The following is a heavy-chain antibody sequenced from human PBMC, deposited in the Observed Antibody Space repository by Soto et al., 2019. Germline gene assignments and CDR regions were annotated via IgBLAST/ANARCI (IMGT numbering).Heavy chain of an antibody. J-gene: IGHJ4*02. V-gene: IGHV4-39*01. CDR2: IYYSGST. D-gene: IGHD4-17*01. Sequence: TLYLTCTVSGVSIKSGSYYWDWIRQPPGNGLEWIGSIYYSGSTYYNSSLKSRVTISVDTSKNQFPLRLSSVTAADAAVYFCAAHDYGDDGYFDYWGQGALVTVS. CDR1: GVSIKSGSYY. CDR3: AAHDYGDDGYFDY.